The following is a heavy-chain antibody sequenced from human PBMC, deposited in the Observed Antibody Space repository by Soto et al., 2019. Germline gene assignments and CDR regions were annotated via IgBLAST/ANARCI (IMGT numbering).Heavy chain of an antibody. Sequence: VQLAESGGGLVQRGGSLRLSCEASGFTFSTYWMHWVRQAPGKGLVWVSRINSDGSSTNYADSVKGRFTISRDNAKNTLYLQMNSLRAEDTAVYYCARGGGTYGSYYYAMDVWGQGTTVTVSS. CDR2: INSDGSST. J-gene: IGHJ6*02. D-gene: IGHD3-10*01. V-gene: IGHV3-74*01. CDR3: ARGGGTYGSYYYAMDV. CDR1: GFTFSTYW.